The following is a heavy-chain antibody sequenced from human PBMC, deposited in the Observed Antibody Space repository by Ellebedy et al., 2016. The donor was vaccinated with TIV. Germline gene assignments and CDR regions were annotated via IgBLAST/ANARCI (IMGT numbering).Heavy chain of an antibody. CDR2: ISAYNGNT. D-gene: IGHD4-17*01. CDR3: ARCRGGDYDPFDY. V-gene: IGHV1-18*01. Sequence: AASVKVSCKASGYTFTSYGISWARQAPGQGLQWMGWISAYNGNTNSAQKLQGRVTLTTDTSTSTAYMELRSLRSDDTAVYYCARCRGGDYDPFDYWGQGTLVTVSS. J-gene: IGHJ4*02. CDR1: GYTFTSYG.